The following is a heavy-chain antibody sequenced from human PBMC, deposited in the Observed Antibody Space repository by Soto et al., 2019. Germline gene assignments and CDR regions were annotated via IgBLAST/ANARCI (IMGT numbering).Heavy chain of an antibody. V-gene: IGHV3-23*01. J-gene: IGHJ6*02. Sequence: PGGSLRLSCAASGFTFSSYAMSWVRQAPGKGLEWVSAISGSGGSTYYADSVKGRFTISRDNSKNTLYLQMNSLRAEDTAVYYCEKSKGGDILPGDIYYYSYGMDVWGQGTTVTVSS. CDR2: ISGSGGST. CDR1: GFTFSSYA. D-gene: IGHD3-9*01. CDR3: EKSKGGDILPGDIYYYSYGMDV.